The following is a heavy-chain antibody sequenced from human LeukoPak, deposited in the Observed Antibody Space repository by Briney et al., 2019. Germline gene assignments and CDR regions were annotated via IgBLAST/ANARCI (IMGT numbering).Heavy chain of an antibody. CDR1: GFTFSSYS. J-gene: IGHJ4*02. CDR2: FSSSGNNI. V-gene: IGHV3-21*01. Sequence: PGGSLRLFCAASGFTFSSYSMHWVRQAPGKGLEWVSSFSSSGNNIYYADSVKGRFTISRDNAQNSLFLQMNSLRAEDTAVYYCAKGAYYYDSSGTLDYWGQGTLVTVSS. CDR3: AKGAYYYDSSGTLDY. D-gene: IGHD3-22*01.